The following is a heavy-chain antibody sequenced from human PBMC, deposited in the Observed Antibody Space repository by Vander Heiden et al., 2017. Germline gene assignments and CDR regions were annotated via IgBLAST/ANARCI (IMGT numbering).Heavy chain of an antibody. CDR2: ISGSGGST. CDR3: AKGSSISYYYDSSGYYYDY. CDR1: GFPFSSYA. V-gene: IGHV3-23*01. D-gene: IGHD3-22*01. Sequence: EVQLLESGGGLVQPGGSLRLSCAASGFPFSSYAMSWVRQAPGKGLEWVSAISGSGGSTYYADSVKGRFTISRDNSKNTLYLQMNSLRAEDTAVYYCAKGSSISYYYDSSGYYYDYWGQGTLVTVSS. J-gene: IGHJ4*02.